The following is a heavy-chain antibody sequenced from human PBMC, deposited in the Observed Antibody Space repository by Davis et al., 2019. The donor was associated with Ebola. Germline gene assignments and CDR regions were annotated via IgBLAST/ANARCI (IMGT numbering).Heavy chain of an antibody. D-gene: IGHD5-18*01. J-gene: IGHJ5*02. CDR2: INHSGST. CDR3: ASRYSYGSRWFDP. CDR1: GGSFSGYY. V-gene: IGHV4-34*01. Sequence: MPSETLSLTCAVYGGSFSGYYWSWIRQPPGKGLEWIGEINHSGSTNYNPSLKSRVTISVDTSKNQFSLKLSSVTAADTAVYYCASRYSYGSRWFDPWGQGTLVTVSS.